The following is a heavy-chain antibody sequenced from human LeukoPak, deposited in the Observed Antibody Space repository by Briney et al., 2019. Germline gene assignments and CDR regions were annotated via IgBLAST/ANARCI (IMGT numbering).Heavy chain of an antibody. CDR2: INPSGGST. Sequence: ASVKVSCKASGYTFTSYYMHWVRQAPGQGLEWMGIINPSGGSTSYAQKFQGRVTMTRDTSTSTVYMELSSLRSEDTAVYYCARGPNYGDYSAPQYYYYGMDVWGQGTTVTVSS. J-gene: IGHJ6*02. CDR1: GYTFTSYY. D-gene: IGHD4-17*01. CDR3: ARGPNYGDYSAPQYYYYGMDV. V-gene: IGHV1-46*01.